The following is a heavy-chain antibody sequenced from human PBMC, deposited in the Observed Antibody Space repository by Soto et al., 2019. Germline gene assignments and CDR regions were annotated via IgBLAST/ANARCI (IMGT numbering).Heavy chain of an antibody. CDR2: ISGYGNNYAT. D-gene: IGHD1-26*01. CDR1: GFTFSGSA. V-gene: IGHV3-73*02. Sequence: DVQLVESGGGLVQPGGSLKLSCAASGFTFSGSAMHWVRQASGKGLEWVGRISGYGNNYATAYAALVKGRFTISRDDSKNTAYLQMDSLRTEDTAVYYCAPQWELLRKKFFDYWGQGTLGTVSS. CDR3: APQWELLRKKFFDY. J-gene: IGHJ4*02.